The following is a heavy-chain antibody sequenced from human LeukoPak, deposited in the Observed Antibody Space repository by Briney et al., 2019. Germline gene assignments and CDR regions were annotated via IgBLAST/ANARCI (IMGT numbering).Heavy chain of an antibody. CDR3: ARLHSGSYSNWFDP. J-gene: IGHJ5*02. CDR1: GGSISSYY. V-gene: IGHV4-59*01. D-gene: IGHD1-26*01. Sequence: PSETLSLTCTVSGGSISSYYWSWVRQPPGKGLEWIGEIYYSGSTNYNPSLKSRVTISVDTPQNQFSLKLSSVTAADTAVYYCARLHSGSYSNWFDPWGQGTLVTVSS. CDR2: IYYSGST.